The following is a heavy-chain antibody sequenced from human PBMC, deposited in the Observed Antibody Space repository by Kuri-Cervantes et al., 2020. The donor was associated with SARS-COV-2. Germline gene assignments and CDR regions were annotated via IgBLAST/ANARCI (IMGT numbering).Heavy chain of an antibody. CDR2: INPSGGST. CDR3: ARGVGYDFWSGPSFDP. J-gene: IGHJ5*02. CDR1: GYTFTSYY. V-gene: IGHV1-46*01. Sequence: ASVKVSCKASGYTFTSYYMHWVRQAPGQGLEWMGIINPSGGSTSYAQKFQGRVTMTRDTSTSTVYMELSSLRSEDTAVYYCARGVGYDFWSGPSFDPWGQGTLVTVSS. D-gene: IGHD3-3*01.